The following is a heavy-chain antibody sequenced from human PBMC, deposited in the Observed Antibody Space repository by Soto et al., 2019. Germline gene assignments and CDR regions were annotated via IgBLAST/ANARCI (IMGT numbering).Heavy chain of an antibody. CDR1: GGSITSHY. CDR3: ARQGFGQLHGLVDV. V-gene: IGHV4-59*08. CDR2: IHHSGST. J-gene: IGHJ6*02. D-gene: IGHD3-10*01. Sequence: QVQLQESGPGLVKPSETLSLTCSVSGGSITSHYCSWFRQPPGKGLEWIGYIHHSGSTSYNPSLTSRLTMSVDTSKNQFSRKVSSVTAADTALYYCARQGFGQLHGLVDVWGPGSTVTVSS.